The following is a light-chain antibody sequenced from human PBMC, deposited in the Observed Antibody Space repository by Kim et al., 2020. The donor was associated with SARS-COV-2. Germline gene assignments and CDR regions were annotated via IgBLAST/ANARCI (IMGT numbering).Light chain of an antibody. CDR2: EDN. J-gene: IGLJ2*01. CDR1: SGSIAANS. CDR3: QSYDSSNHI. Sequence: GKTVTTSCPRSSGSIAANSVHWYQQRPGSAPTTMIYEDNHRPSGVPDRFSGSIDSSSNSASLTISGLQAEDEADYYCQSYDSSNHIFGGGTQLTVL. V-gene: IGLV6-57*03.